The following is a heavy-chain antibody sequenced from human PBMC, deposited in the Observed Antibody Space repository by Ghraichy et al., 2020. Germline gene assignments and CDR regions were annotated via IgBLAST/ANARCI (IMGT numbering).Heavy chain of an antibody. V-gene: IGHV1-2*02. D-gene: IGHD3-3*01. CDR3: ARGSPNYDFWSGILDY. Sequence: ASVKVSCKASGYTFTGYYMHWVRQAPGQGLEWMGWINPNSGGTNYAQKFQGRVTMTRDTSISTAYMELSRLRSDDTAVYYCARGSPNYDFWSGILDYWGQGTLVTVSS. CDR1: GYTFTGYY. CDR2: INPNSGGT. J-gene: IGHJ4*02.